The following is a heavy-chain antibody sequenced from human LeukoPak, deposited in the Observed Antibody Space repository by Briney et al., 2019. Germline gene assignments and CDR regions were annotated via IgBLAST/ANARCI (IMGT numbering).Heavy chain of an antibody. V-gene: IGHV1-18*01. CDR2: ISAYNGDT. CDR1: GYTFTSYG. CDR3: TRDRYYYGSGSARNFDY. J-gene: IGHJ4*02. D-gene: IGHD3-10*01. Sequence: ASVKVSCKASGYTFTSYGISWVRRAPGQGLEWMAWISAYNGDTNYAQNLQGRVTMTTDTSTSTAYMELRSLRSDDTAVYYCTRDRYYYGSGSARNFDYWGQGTLVTVSS.